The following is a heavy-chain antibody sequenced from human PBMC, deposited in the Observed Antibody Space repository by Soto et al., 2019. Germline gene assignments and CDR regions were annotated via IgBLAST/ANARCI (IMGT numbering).Heavy chain of an antibody. Sequence: SETLSLTCTVSGGSITNGGFYWSWVRQHPGKGLEWIGYIYYSGSSNYNPSLKSRVTISGDTSKNQFSLRLSSVTAADTAVYYCARAFTMIVFDHWGQGTLVTVSS. V-gene: IGHV4-31*03. CDR2: IYYSGSS. D-gene: IGHD3-22*01. CDR1: GGSITNGGFY. J-gene: IGHJ4*02. CDR3: ARAFTMIVFDH.